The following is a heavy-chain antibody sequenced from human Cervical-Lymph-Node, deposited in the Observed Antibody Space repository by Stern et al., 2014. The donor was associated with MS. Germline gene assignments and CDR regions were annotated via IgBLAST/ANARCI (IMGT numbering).Heavy chain of an antibody. D-gene: IGHD4-17*01. CDR2: IRGSGGST. CDR3: AKSTVTSLSDY. CDR1: GFTFSSYA. J-gene: IGHJ4*02. Sequence: VQLVESGGGLVKPGGSLRLSCEASGFTFSSYAMSWVRQAPGKGLVSVSAIRGSGGSTYYAESVKGRFTISRDNAKNTLYLQMNSLRAEDTAVYYCAKSTVTSLSDYWGQGTLVTVSS. V-gene: IGHV3-23*04.